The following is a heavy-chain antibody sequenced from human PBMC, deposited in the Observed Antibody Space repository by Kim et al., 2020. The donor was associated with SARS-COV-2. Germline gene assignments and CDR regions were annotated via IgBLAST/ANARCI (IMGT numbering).Heavy chain of an antibody. Sequence: STYYADSVKCRFTISRDNSKNTLYLQMNSLRAEDTAVYYCARGGDSFDYWGQGTLVTVSS. CDR2: ST. J-gene: IGHJ4*02. V-gene: IGHV3-53*01. CDR3: ARGGDSFDY. D-gene: IGHD2-21*02.